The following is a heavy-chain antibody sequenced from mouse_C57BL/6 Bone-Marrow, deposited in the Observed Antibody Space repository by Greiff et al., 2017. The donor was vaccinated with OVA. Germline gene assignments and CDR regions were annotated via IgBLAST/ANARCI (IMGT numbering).Heavy chain of an antibody. Sequence: VHLVESGPGLVAPSQSLSITCTVSGFSLTSYAISWVRQPPGKGLEWLGVIWTGGGTNYNSALKSRLSISKDNSKSQVFLKMNSLQTDDTARYYCARNLMSNYLYYYAMDYWGQGTSVTVSS. CDR3: ARNLMSNYLYYYAMDY. V-gene: IGHV2-9-1*01. CDR2: IWTGGGT. J-gene: IGHJ4*01. D-gene: IGHD2-5*01. CDR1: GFSLTSYA.